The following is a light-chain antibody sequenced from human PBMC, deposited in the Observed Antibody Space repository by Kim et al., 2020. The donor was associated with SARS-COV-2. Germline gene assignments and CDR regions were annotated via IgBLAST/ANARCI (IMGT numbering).Light chain of an antibody. CDR3: QKYNSAPWT. J-gene: IGKJ1*01. CDR2: AAS. CDR1: QGISNY. Sequence: DIQMTQSPSSLSASVGDRVTITCRARQGISNYLAWYQQKPGKVPKLLIYAASTLQSGVPSRFSGSGSGTDFTLTISSLQPEDVATYYCQKYNSAPWTFGQGTKVDIK. V-gene: IGKV1-27*01.